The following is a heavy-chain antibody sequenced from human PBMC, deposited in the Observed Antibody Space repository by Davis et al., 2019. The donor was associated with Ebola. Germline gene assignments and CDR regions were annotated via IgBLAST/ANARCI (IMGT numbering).Heavy chain of an antibody. V-gene: IGHV1-69*13. Sequence: SVKVSCKASGGTFSSYAISWVRQAPGQGLEWMGGIIPIFGTANYAQKFQGRVTITADESTSTAYMELSSLRSEDTAVYYCARVIEFREGAFDIWGQGTMVTVSS. CDR3: ARVIEFREGAFDI. CDR1: GGTFSSYA. CDR2: IIPIFGTA. D-gene: IGHD3-10*01. J-gene: IGHJ3*02.